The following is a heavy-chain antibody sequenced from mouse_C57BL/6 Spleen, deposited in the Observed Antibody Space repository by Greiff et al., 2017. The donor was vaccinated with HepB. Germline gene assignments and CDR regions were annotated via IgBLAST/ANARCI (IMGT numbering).Heavy chain of an antibody. J-gene: IGHJ3*01. CDR1: GFTFSSYG. Sequence: EVHLVESGGDLVKPGGSLKLSCAASGFTFSSYGMSWVRQTPDKRLEWVATISSGGSYTYYPDSVKGRFTISRDNAKNTLYLQMSSLKSEDTAMYYCARHRDDPAWFAYWGQGTLVTVSA. CDR2: ISSGGSYT. CDR3: ARHRDDPAWFAY. D-gene: IGHD3-3*01. V-gene: IGHV5-6*01.